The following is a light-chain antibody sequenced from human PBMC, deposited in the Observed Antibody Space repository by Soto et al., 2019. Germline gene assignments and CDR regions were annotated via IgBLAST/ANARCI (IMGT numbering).Light chain of an antibody. Sequence: QSVLTLPPSASGTPGQRVTISCSGSSSNIGTYYVDWYQQLPGTAPKLLIHRNGQRPSGVPDRFSGSKSGTSASLAISGLRSEDEADYYCATWDDRLRAYVIGAGTKVTV. V-gene: IGLV1-47*01. CDR3: ATWDDRLRAYV. J-gene: IGLJ1*01. CDR1: SSNIGTYY. CDR2: RNG.